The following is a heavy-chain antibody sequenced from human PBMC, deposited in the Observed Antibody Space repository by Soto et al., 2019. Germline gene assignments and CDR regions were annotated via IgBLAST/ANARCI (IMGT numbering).Heavy chain of an antibody. Sequence: EVQLVESGGGLVQPGRSLRLSCAASGFTFDDYAMHWVRQAPGKGLEWVSGISWNSGSIGYADSVKGRFTISRDNAKNSLYLQMNSLRAEDTALYYCAKDLTGTRPFDYWGQGTLVTVSS. D-gene: IGHD1-20*01. J-gene: IGHJ4*02. CDR3: AKDLTGTRPFDY. CDR1: GFTFDDYA. CDR2: ISWNSGSI. V-gene: IGHV3-9*01.